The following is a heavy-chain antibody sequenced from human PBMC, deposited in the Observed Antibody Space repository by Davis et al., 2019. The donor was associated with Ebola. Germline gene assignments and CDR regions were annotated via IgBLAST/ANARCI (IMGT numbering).Heavy chain of an antibody. CDR1: GGTFSSYA. J-gene: IGHJ6*02. V-gene: IGHV1-69*13. CDR2: IIPIFGTA. D-gene: IGHD2-2*01. Sequence: SVKVSCKASGGTFSSYAISWVRQAPGQGLEWMGGIIPIFGTANYAQKFQGRVTITADESTSTAYMELSSLRSEDTAVYYCARDTEVVPAAGGAVYYGMDVWGQGTTVTVSS. CDR3: ARDTEVVPAAGGAVYYGMDV.